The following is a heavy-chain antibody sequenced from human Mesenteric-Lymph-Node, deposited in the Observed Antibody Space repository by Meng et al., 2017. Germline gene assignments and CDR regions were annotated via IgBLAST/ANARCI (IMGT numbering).Heavy chain of an antibody. Sequence: QVQLQESGPGLVSPSGTLSLTCAVSGGCINSSNWWSWVRQPPGKGLEWIGEIYHSGRTNYNPSVKSRVSMSVDKSQNHFSLRLSSVTAADTAVYYCTRLGATYGDADYWGQGTLVTVSS. V-gene: IGHV4-4*02. CDR3: TRLGATYGDADY. D-gene: IGHD1-26*01. J-gene: IGHJ4*02. CDR2: IYHSGRT. CDR1: GGCINSSNW.